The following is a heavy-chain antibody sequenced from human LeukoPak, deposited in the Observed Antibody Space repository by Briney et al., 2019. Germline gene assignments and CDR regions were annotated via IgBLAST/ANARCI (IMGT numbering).Heavy chain of an antibody. J-gene: IGHJ4*02. D-gene: IGHD6-13*01. CDR1: GFTFSRIA. V-gene: IGHV3-23*01. CDR2: ISGSGGRDST. Sequence: PGGSLTLSCAASGFTFSRIAMSWVRQAPGKGLEWVSGISGSGGRDSTYYADSVKGRFTISRDKSKNTVYLEMTSLRAEDTAVYYCAKGYSEYTSSWFDYWGQGPLVTVSS. CDR3: AKGYSEYTSSWFDY.